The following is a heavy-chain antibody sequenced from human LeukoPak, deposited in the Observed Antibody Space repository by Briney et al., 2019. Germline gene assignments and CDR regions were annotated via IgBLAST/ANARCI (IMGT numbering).Heavy chain of an antibody. CDR2: INHSGST. V-gene: IGHV4-34*01. Sequence: SETLSLTCAVYGGSFSGYYWSRIRQPPGKGLEWIGEINHSGSTNYNPSLKSRVTISVDTSKNQFSLKLSSVTAADTAVYYCARMVVGYYYYYMDVWGKGTTVTISS. J-gene: IGHJ6*03. D-gene: IGHD2-15*01. CDR3: ARMVVGYYYYYMDV. CDR1: GGSFSGYY.